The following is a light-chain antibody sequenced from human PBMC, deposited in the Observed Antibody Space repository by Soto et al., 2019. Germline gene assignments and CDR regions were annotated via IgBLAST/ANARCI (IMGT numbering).Light chain of an antibody. CDR2: GAS. Sequence: EIVMTQSPATLSVSPGERATLSCRASQSVSSNLAWYQQKLGQAPRLLIYGASTMTTGIPARFSGSGSKTEFSLTISSLQSEDFAVYYCKQYSIWPYTFGQGTKLEIK. J-gene: IGKJ2*01. CDR3: KQYSIWPYT. CDR1: QSVSSN. V-gene: IGKV3-15*01.